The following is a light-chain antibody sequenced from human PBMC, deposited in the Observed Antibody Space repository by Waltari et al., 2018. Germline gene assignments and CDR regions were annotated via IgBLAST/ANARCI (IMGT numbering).Light chain of an antibody. Sequence: DIQMTQSTSTLSASVGDRVTITCRASQSVSVWLAWYQQKPGKAPKLLIYKASNLESGVPSRFSGSGSGTEFTLTISSLQPDDFATYYCQQYNSYSTFGQGTKVEIK. CDR1: QSVSVW. CDR2: KAS. CDR3: QQYNSYST. V-gene: IGKV1-5*03. J-gene: IGKJ1*01.